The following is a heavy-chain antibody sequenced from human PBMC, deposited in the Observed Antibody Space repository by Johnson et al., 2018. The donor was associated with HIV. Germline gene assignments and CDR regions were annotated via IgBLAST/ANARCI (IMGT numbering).Heavy chain of an antibody. CDR2: ISYDGSNK. CDR1: RFTFSTYA. D-gene: IGHD4-23*01. Sequence: QVQLVESGGGVVQPGRSLRLSCAASRFTFSTYAMHWVRQAPGKGLEWVAVISYDGSNKYYADSVKGRFTISRDNSKNTLYLQMNSLRAEDTALYYCARDFNSGSPDGAFDIWGQGTMVTVSS. J-gene: IGHJ3*02. V-gene: IGHV3-30*04. CDR3: ARDFNSGSPDGAFDI.